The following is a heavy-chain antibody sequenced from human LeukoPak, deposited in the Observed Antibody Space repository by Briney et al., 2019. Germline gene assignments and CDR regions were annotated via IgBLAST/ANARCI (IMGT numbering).Heavy chain of an antibody. J-gene: IGHJ4*02. CDR3: AKIMVRGVPTDY. CDR1: GFTFSSHA. V-gene: IGHV3-23*01. CDR2: ISRSGGST. Sequence: GGSLRLSCLASGFTFSSHAMSSVRQAPGKGLEWVSAISRSGGSTYYADSVKGRFTISRDNYKSTLYLQMNSLRAEDTAVYYCAKIMVRGVPTDYWGQGTLVTVSS. D-gene: IGHD3-10*01.